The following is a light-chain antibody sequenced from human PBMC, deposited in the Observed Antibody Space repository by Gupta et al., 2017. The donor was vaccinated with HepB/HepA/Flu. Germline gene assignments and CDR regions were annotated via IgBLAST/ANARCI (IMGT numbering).Light chain of an antibody. Sequence: EIVMTQSPATLSVSPGERATLSCRASQSVSSNLAWYQQKPGQAPRLLIYGASTRSTGIPAMFSGSGSGTEFTLTISSLQSEDSAVYYCQQYNNWPPYTFGQGTKLEIK. CDR3: QQYNNWPPYT. J-gene: IGKJ2*01. CDR2: GAS. CDR1: QSVSSN. V-gene: IGKV3-15*01.